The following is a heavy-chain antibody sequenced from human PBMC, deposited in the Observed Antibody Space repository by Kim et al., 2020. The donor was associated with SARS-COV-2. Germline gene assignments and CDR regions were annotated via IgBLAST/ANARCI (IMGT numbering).Heavy chain of an antibody. J-gene: IGHJ4*02. V-gene: IGHV6-1*01. CDR2: AFYRSKWIF. D-gene: IGHD3-10*01. CDR1: GDSVSSNIAI. CDR3: ARGSIRGAHNFDY. Sequence: SQTLSLTCGISGDSVSSNIAIWNWIRQSPSRGLEWLGRAFYRSKWIFDYEVSVKSRITINPDTSKNQISLHLDSVTPDDTAVYYCARGSIRGAHNFDYWGQGTVVTVSS.